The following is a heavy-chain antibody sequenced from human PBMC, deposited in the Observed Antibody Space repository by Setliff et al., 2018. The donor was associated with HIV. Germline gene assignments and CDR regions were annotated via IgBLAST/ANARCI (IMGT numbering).Heavy chain of an antibody. V-gene: IGHV1-18*01. D-gene: IGHD2-2*01. CDR2: IGSYSGYT. CDR3: VRGHCNSDKCWYTWFDP. Sequence: ASVKVSCKASNYTLINYGVSWVRQAPGQGLEWMGWIGSYSGYTIYAQKFQDRLTMTTDTPTTTASMELRSLRSDDTAVYYCVRGHCNSDKCWYTWFDPWGQGTLVTV. J-gene: IGHJ5*02. CDR1: NYTLINYG.